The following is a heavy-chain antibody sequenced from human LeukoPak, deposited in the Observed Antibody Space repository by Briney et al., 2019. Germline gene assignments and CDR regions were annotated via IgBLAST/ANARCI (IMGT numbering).Heavy chain of an antibody. J-gene: IGHJ4*02. CDR3: ARDGMLNTGGYHGYFDY. CDR1: RFTFSSYA. CDR2: ISSDGGST. V-gene: IGHV3-64*01. Sequence: GGSLRLSCAASRFTFSSYAMHWVRQAPGKRLEYVSSISSDGGSTYYANSVKGRFTISRDNSKNTLYLQMGSLRAEDMAVYYCARDGMLNTGGYHGYFDYWGQGTLVTVSS. D-gene: IGHD5-12*01.